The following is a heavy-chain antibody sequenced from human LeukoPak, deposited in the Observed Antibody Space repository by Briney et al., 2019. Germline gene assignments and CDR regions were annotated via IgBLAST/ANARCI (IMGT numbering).Heavy chain of an antibody. V-gene: IGHV4-34*01. CDR2: INHSGST. CDR3: ARPGVAARPRGFDY. D-gene: IGHD6-6*01. J-gene: IGHJ4*02. CDR1: GGSFSGYY. Sequence: SETLSLTCAVYGGSFSGYYWSWIRQPPGKGLEWIGEINHSGSTNYNPSLKSRVTISVDTSKNQFSLKLSSVTAADTAVYYCARPGVAARPRGFDYWGQGTLVTVSS.